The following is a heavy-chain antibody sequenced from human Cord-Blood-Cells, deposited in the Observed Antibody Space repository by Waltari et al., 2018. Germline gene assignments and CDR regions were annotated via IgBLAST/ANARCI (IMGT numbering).Heavy chain of an antibody. J-gene: IGHJ4*02. D-gene: IGHD2-21*01. CDR2: INHSGST. CDR1: GGSFMGYY. Sequence: QVQLQQWGAGLLKPSETLSLPCAVYGGSFMGYYWSWIRQPPGKGLEWIGEINHSGSTNYNPSLKSRVTISVDTSKNQFSLKLSSVTAADTAVYYCARGLSSIGNDYWGQGTLVTVSS. V-gene: IGHV4-34*01. CDR3: ARGLSSIGNDY.